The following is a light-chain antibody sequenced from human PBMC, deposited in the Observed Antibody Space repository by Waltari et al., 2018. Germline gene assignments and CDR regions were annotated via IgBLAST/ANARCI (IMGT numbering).Light chain of an antibody. CDR2: EVS. CDR3: SSYTTSSAPGV. CDR1: DSDVGAYDF. J-gene: IGLJ1*01. Sequence: QSALTQPAPGSGSPGQSITIACSGTDSDVGAYDFVSWYQQHPGTAPHLIIYEVSNRPSGISNRFSASKSGNTASLTISGLQAEDEADYYCSSYTTSSAPGVFGTGTRVTVL. V-gene: IGLV2-14*01.